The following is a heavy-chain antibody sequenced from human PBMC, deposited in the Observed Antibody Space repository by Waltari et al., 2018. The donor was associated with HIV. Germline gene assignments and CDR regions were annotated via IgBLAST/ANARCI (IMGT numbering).Heavy chain of an antibody. Sequence: QVQLVQSGAEVKKPGASVKVSCKASGYTFTGYYLHWVRQAPGQGLEWMGWSNPNRGGTNYASKLQGRVTRTRDTSISTAYMELSRLRSDDTAVYYCARTFVYCSGGTCYFDYWGQGTLVTVSS. CDR2: SNPNRGGT. D-gene: IGHD2-15*01. CDR1: GYTFTGYY. V-gene: IGHV1-2*02. CDR3: ARTFVYCSGGTCYFDY. J-gene: IGHJ4*02.